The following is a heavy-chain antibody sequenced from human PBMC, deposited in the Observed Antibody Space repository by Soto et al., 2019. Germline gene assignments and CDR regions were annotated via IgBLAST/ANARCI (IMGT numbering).Heavy chain of an antibody. CDR1: GFTFSSYA. CDR3: AKDRAIEPLQRSYYDYVWGSYRYTEGGASFDY. Sequence: GGSLRLSCAASGFTFSSYAMSWVRQAPGKGLEWVSAISGSGGSTYYADSVKGRFTISRDNSKNTLYLQMNSLRAEDTAVYYCAKDRAIEPLQRSYYDYVWGSYRYTEGGASFDYWGQGTLVTVSS. D-gene: IGHD3-16*02. J-gene: IGHJ4*02. CDR2: ISGSGGST. V-gene: IGHV3-23*01.